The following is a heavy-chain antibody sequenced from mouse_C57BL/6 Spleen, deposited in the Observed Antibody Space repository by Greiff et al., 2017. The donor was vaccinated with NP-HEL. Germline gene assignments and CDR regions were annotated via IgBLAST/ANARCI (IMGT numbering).Heavy chain of an antibody. D-gene: IGHD1-1*01. CDR3: ARDGSIENAMDY. J-gene: IGHJ4*01. CDR2: IYPGDGDT. CDR1: GYAFSSSW. Sequence: ESGPELVKPGASVKISCKASGYAFSSSWMNWVKQRPGKGLEWIGRIYPGDGDTNYNGKFKGKATLTADKSSSTAYMQLSSLTSEDSAVYFCARDGSIENAMDYWGQGTSVTVSS. V-gene: IGHV1-82*01.